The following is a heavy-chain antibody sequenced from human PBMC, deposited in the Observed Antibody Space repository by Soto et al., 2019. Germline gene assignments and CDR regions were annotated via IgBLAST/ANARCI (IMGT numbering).Heavy chain of an antibody. D-gene: IGHD3-3*01. J-gene: IGHJ5*02. CDR3: ERDRVATIFGVVILGEFDQ. CDR2: IYYSGST. V-gene: IGHV4-59*01. Sequence: SETLSLTCTVSGGSISSYYWSWIRQPPGKGLEWIGYIYYSGSTNYNPSLKSRVTISVDTSKNQFSLKLSSVTAADTAVYYCERDRVATIFGVVILGEFDQWGQGTPVT. CDR1: GGSISSYY.